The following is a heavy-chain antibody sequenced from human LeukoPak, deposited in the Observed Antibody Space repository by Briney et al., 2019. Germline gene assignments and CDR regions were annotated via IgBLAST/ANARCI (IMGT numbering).Heavy chain of an antibody. J-gene: IGHJ1*01. Sequence: PGGSLSLSCAASVFSSSTYCMHWVRQAPGEGLVWVSRIKSDGSTNYADSVKGRFTISRDNAKNTVSLQMNSLRPEDTGVYYCARAPSEIGGYYPEYFRHWGQGTLVTVSS. CDR3: ARAPSEIGGYYPEYFRH. V-gene: IGHV3-74*01. CDR1: VFSSSTYC. D-gene: IGHD3-22*01. CDR2: IKSDGST.